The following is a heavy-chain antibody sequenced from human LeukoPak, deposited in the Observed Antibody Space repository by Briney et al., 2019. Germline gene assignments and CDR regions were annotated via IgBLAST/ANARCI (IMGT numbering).Heavy chain of an antibody. CDR3: ARHEYPNYPFDS. V-gene: IGHV4-31*03. CDR2: IYYSGTT. D-gene: IGHD4/OR15-4a*01. J-gene: IGHJ4*02. CDR1: GGSISSGDYY. Sequence: SQTLSLTCTVSGGSISSGDYYWNWIRQHPGKGLEWIGYIYYSGTTSYNPSLKSRVIISLDTSRNQFSLKLSSATAADTAVYYCARHEYPNYPFDSWGQGTLVTVSS.